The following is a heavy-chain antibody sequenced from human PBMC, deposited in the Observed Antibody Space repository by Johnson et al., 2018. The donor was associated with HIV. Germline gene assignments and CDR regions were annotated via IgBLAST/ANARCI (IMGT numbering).Heavy chain of an antibody. D-gene: IGHD3-22*01. CDR1: GFTVSSNY. J-gene: IGHJ3*02. V-gene: IGHV3-30*03. CDR3: ARQHHYDSSGQGGGLDI. Sequence: QVQLVESGGGLVQPGESLRLSCAASGFTVSSNYMSWVRQAPGKGLEWVAVISYDGSNKYYADSVKGRFTISRDNSKNTLYLQMNSLRAEDTALYYCARQHHYDSSGQGGGLDIWGQGTMVTVSS. CDR2: ISYDGSNK.